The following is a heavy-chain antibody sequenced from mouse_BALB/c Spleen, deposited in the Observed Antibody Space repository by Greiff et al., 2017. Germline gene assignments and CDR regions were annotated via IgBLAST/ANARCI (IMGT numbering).Heavy chain of an antibody. D-gene: IGHD2-10*02. CDR2: ISSGSSTI. J-gene: IGHJ4*01. V-gene: IGHV5-17*02. CDR1: GFTFSSFG. Sequence: EVMLVESGGGLVQPGGSRKLSCAASGFTFSSFGMHWVRQAPEKGLEWVAYISSGSSTIYYADTVKGRFTISRANPKNTLFLQMTSLRSEDTAMYYCARSGYGNSHYYAMDYWGQGTSVTVSS. CDR3: ARSGYGNSHYYAMDY.